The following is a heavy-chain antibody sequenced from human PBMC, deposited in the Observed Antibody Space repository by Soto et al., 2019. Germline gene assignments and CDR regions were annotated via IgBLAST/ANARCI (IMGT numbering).Heavy chain of an antibody. CDR1: GFTFSSYA. D-gene: IGHD3-3*01. CDR2: ISGSGGST. J-gene: IGHJ6*03. Sequence: GGSLRLSCAASGFTFSSYAMSWVRQAPGKGLEWVSAISGSGGSTYYADSVKGRFTISRDNSKNTLYLQMNSLRAEDTAVYYCATFNGLEWLRSPTYYYYYMDVWGKGTTVTVSS. V-gene: IGHV3-23*01. CDR3: ATFNGLEWLRSPTYYYYYMDV.